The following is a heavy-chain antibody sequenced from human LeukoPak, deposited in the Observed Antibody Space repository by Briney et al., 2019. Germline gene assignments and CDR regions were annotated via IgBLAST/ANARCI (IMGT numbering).Heavy chain of an antibody. D-gene: IGHD2-2*01. CDR2: VTWEGFA. Sequence: GGSLRLSCVAPGFTFDEHTIHWVRQRPGKGLEWVSLVTWEGFAFYGDSVKGRFTVSRDRKENSVFLQMNSLNPEDSAVYFCVRDALPHCASSSCYQFDYWGQGTLVTVSS. CDR3: VRDALPHCASSSCYQFDY. J-gene: IGHJ4*02. V-gene: IGHV3-43*01. CDR1: GFTFDEHT.